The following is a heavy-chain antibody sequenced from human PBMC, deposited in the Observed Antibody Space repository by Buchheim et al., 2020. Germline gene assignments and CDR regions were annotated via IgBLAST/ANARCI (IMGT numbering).Heavy chain of an antibody. Sequence: QVQLQESGPGLVKPSQTLSLACTVSGGSISSGSYYWSWIRQPAGKGLEWIGRIYTSGSPHYNPSLKSRVTISVDTYKNQFSMKLSSVTAADTAVYYCASLWYDSSGYYYFDYWGQGTL. J-gene: IGHJ4*02. CDR3: ASLWYDSSGYYYFDY. CDR2: IYTSGSP. V-gene: IGHV4-61*02. D-gene: IGHD3-22*01. CDR1: GGSISSGSYY.